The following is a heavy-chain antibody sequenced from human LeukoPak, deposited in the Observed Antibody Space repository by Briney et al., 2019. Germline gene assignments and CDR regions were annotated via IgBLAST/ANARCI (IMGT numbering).Heavy chain of an antibody. D-gene: IGHD6-6*01. Sequence: SETLSLTCAVYGGSFSGYYWSWIRQPPGKGLEWNGEINHSGSTNYNPSLKSRVTISVDTSKNQFSLKLSSVTAADTAVYYCAIVRRGIAARPVNWFDPWGQGTLVTASS. V-gene: IGHV4-34*01. CDR1: GGSFSGYY. CDR2: INHSGST. CDR3: AIVRRGIAARPVNWFDP. J-gene: IGHJ5*02.